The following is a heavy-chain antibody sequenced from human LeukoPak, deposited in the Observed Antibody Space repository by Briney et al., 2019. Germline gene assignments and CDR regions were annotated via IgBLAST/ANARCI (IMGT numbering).Heavy chain of an antibody. CDR1: GFTFSSHA. J-gene: IGHJ4*02. CDR2: ISYDGSNK. D-gene: IGHD3-22*01. CDR3: ARDFSSYYANSAYYGDTWFDY. Sequence: GGSLRLSCAASGFTFSSHAMHWVRQAPGKGLEWVAVISYDGSNKYYADSVKGRFTISRDNSKNTLYLQMNSLRAEDTAVYYCARDFSSYYANSAYYGDTWFDYWGQGTLVTVSS. V-gene: IGHV3-30*04.